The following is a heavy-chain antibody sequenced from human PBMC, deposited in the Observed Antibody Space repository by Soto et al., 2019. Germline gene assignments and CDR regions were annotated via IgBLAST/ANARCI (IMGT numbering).Heavy chain of an antibody. Sequence: ASVKVSCKASGYTFTGYYMHWVRQAPGQGLEWMGWINPNSGGTNYAQKFQGWVTVTRVTSIRPAYMGLSRLRSDDTAAYYCARGESRDSSSSWFDPWGQGTLVTVSS. V-gene: IGHV1-2*04. D-gene: IGHD6-6*01. CDR1: GYTFTGYY. CDR2: INPNSGGT. J-gene: IGHJ5*02. CDR3: ARGESRDSSSSWFDP.